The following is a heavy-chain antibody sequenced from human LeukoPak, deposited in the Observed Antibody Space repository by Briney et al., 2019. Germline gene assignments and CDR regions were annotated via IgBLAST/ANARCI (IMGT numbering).Heavy chain of an antibody. V-gene: IGHV3-74*01. CDR3: ARSPRWLQGVFDY. Sequence: PGGSLRLSCAASGFTFSSYWMHWVRQAPGKGLVWVSRINSDGSSTSYADSVRGRFTISRDNAKNTLYLQMNSLRAEDTAVYYCARSPRWLQGVFDYWGQGTLVTVSS. D-gene: IGHD5-24*01. CDR1: GFTFSSYW. J-gene: IGHJ4*02. CDR2: INSDGSST.